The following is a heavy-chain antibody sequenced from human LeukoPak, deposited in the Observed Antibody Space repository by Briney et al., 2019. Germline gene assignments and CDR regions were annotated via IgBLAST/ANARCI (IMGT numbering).Heavy chain of an antibody. Sequence: SQTLSLTCTVSGGSISSGGYYWSWIRQPPGKALEWIGYISHSGTPYYTPSLKSRVTTSVDRSKNQFSLRLTSVTAADTAVYYCASPMTFVLRGAAGIDAFDIWGQGTMVTVSA. V-gene: IGHV4-30-2*01. J-gene: IGHJ3*02. CDR2: ISHSGTP. CDR3: ASPMTFVLRGAAGIDAFDI. CDR1: GGSISSGGYY. D-gene: IGHD3-10*01.